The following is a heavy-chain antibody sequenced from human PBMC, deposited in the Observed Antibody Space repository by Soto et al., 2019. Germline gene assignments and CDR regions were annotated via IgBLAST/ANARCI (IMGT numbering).Heavy chain of an antibody. Sequence: SETLSLTCAVSGGSISSSNWWSWVRQPPGKGLEWIGEIYHSGSTNYNPSLKSRVTISVDKSKNQFSLKLSSVTAADTAVYYCARGQQLVPRYYYYGMDVWGQGTTVTVSS. CDR1: GGSISSSNW. J-gene: IGHJ6*02. D-gene: IGHD6-13*01. CDR3: ARGQQLVPRYYYYGMDV. CDR2: IYHSGST. V-gene: IGHV4-4*02.